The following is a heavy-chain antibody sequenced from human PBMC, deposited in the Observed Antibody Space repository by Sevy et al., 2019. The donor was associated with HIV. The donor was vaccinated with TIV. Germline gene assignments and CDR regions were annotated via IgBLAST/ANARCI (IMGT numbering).Heavy chain of an antibody. J-gene: IGHJ4*02. CDR1: GGSISSGRDY. CDR2: FDTSGGS. Sequence: SETLSLTCTVSGGSISSGRDYWGWIRQPAGKGLEWIGRFDTSGGSNSNPTLNVRLSLYAATSKIPFFLKLTSVPGAKGHDAVMGFLTHCGTNYNPALNSRVMISVDTSKNQFFLKLTSVTAADTAVYYCVYDSDQWGQGILVTVSS. D-gene: IGHD1-7*01. CDR3: GFLTHCGTNYNPALNSRVMISVDTSKNQFFLKLTSVTAADTAVYYCVYDSDQ. V-gene: IGHV4-61*02.